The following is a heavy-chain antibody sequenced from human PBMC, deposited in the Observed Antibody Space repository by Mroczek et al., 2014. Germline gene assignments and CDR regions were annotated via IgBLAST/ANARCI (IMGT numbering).Heavy chain of an antibody. CDR1: GDSFSNNIYY. V-gene: IGHV4-39*01. Sequence: VQLLESGPGLVKPSETLSLTCTVSGDSFSNNIYYWGWIRQPPGRGLEWIGTISYSGSTYYSPSLRSRVTISVDTSKNQFSLKMSSVTAADTALYYCTRQQGYYYDSSGYYEPSYFDSWGQGTLVTVSS. D-gene: IGHD3-22*01. J-gene: IGHJ4*02. CDR2: ISYSGST. CDR3: TRQQGYYYDSSGYYEPSYFDS.